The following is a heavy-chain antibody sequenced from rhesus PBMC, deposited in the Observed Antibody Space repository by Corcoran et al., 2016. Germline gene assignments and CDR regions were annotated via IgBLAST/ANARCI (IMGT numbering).Heavy chain of an antibody. CDR3: ARFSGSYKGFDY. CDR2: FSKPRGSTT. J-gene: IGHJ4*01. V-gene: IGHV3-37*01. Sequence: EVQLVESGGGLVQRGGSLRLSCVASGFTFRDYWMAWVRQATGKGLEWVSSFSKPRGSTTYNQDPVKGRFTISRDNAKNTLYRQMSSLRAEDTAVYYCARFSGSYKGFDYWGQGVLVTVSS. CDR1: GFTFRDYW. D-gene: IGHD1-44*02.